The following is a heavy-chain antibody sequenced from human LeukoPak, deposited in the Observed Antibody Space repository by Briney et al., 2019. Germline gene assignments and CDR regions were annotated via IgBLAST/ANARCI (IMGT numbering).Heavy chain of an antibody. J-gene: IGHJ4*02. D-gene: IGHD3-10*01. CDR1: GFTFSSYS. Sequence: GGSLRLSCAASGFTFSSYSMNWVRQAPGKGLEWVSYISSSSTIYYADSVKGRFTISRDNAKNSLYLQMNSLRAEDTAVYYCARDPHPDGSGSYEPDYWGQGTLVTVSS. CDR2: ISSSSTI. CDR3: ARDPHPDGSGSYEPDY. V-gene: IGHV3-48*04.